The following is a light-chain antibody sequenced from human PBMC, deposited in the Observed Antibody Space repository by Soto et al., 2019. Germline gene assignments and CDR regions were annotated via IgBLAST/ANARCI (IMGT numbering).Light chain of an antibody. J-gene: IGLJ2*01. V-gene: IGLV1-40*01. CDR1: SSNIGAGFD. Sequence: QSVLTQPPSVSGAPGQRLTISCAGTSSNIGAGFDVHWYQQLPGTAPKHLIYANDDRPSGVPDRFSGSTSGTPASLAITGLQAEDAADYYCQSYDNSLLAYVFGGGTKLTVL. CDR3: QSYDNSLLAYV. CDR2: AND.